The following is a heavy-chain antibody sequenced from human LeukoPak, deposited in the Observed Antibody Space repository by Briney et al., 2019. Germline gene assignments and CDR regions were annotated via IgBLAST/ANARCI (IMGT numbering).Heavy chain of an antibody. Sequence: SETLSLTCVVSGYSISRGYYWAWIRQPPGKGLEWMGTIYHTGSTYYTPSLGSRVTISVDTSKNEFSLNLNPVTTADTAVYYCARDYFRKGNAFDIWGQGTVVTVSS. CDR2: IYHTGST. CDR1: GYSISRGYY. V-gene: IGHV4-38-2*02. J-gene: IGHJ3*02. CDR3: ARDYFRKGNAFDI. D-gene: IGHD2/OR15-2a*01.